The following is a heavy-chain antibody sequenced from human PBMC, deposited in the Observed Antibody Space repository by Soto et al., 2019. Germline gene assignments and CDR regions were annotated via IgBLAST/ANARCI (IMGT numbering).Heavy chain of an antibody. J-gene: IGHJ4*02. D-gene: IGHD3-22*01. V-gene: IGHV3-49*03. CDR3: TTAPVSNHYYYDSSGYYRY. CDR2: IRSKAYGGTT. CDR1: GFTFGDYA. Sequence: SLRLSCTASGFTFGDYAMSWFRQAPGKGLEWVGFIRSKAYGGTTEYAASVKGRFTISRDDSKSIACLQMNSLKTEDTAVYYCTTAPVSNHYYYDSSGYYRYWGQGTLVTVSS.